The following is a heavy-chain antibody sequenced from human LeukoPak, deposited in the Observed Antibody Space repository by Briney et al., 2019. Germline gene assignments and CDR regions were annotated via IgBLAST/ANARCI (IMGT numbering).Heavy chain of an antibody. D-gene: IGHD1-26*01. J-gene: IGHJ4*02. Sequence: PGGSLRLSCAASGFTFSSYWMNWVRQAPGKGLEWVATIKEDRSEKYYVDSVKGRFTISRDNAKNSLYLQLNSMRAEDTAVYYCGRRGSYLDYWGQGTLVTVSS. CDR3: GRRGSYLDY. CDR2: IKEDRSEK. CDR1: GFTFSSYW. V-gene: IGHV3-7*01.